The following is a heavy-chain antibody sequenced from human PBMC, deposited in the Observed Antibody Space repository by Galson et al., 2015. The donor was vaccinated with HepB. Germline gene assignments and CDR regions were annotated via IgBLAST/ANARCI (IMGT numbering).Heavy chain of an antibody. J-gene: IGHJ4*02. CDR3: ARYDFWSGGGSYFDF. CDR1: GYTFTGYY. D-gene: IGHD3-3*01. V-gene: IGHV1-2*02. Sequence: SVKVSCKASGYTFTGYYMHWVRQAPGQGLEWMGWIHPNSGATNCAQKFQGRVTLTRDTSINTAYMEVTRLTSDDTAVYYCARYDFWSGGGSYFDFWGQGTLVTVSS. CDR2: IHPNSGAT.